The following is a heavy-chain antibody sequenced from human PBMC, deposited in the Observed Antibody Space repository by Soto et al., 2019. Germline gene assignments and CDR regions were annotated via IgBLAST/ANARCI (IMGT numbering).Heavy chain of an antibody. CDR2: ISGSGGST. D-gene: IGHD1-26*01. CDR3: AKELRGLFPRKWELLSGGFDY. J-gene: IGHJ4*02. Sequence: ESGGGLVQPGGSLRLSCAASGFTFSSYAMSWVRQAPGKGLEWVSAISGSGGSTYYADSVKGRFTISRDNSKNTLYLQMNSLRAEDTAVYYCAKELRGLFPRKWELLSGGFDYWGQGTLVTVSS. V-gene: IGHV3-23*01. CDR1: GFTFSSYA.